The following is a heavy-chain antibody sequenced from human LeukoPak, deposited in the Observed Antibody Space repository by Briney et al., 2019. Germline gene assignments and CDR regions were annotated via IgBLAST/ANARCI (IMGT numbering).Heavy chain of an antibody. CDR1: GFTFSSYS. V-gene: IGHV3-7*01. CDR2: IKQDAGEI. CDR3: ARLGSSWDFFDF. Sequence: GGSLRLSCAASGFTFSSYSMNWVRQAPGKGLEWVANIKQDAGEIRYVDSVKGRFTISRDNAKNSVYLQMNSLRGEDTGVYYCARLGSSWDFFDFWGQGTLVTVS. D-gene: IGHD6-13*01. J-gene: IGHJ4*02.